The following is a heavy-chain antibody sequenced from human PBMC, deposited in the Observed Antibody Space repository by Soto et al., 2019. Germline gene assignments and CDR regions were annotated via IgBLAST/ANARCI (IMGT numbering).Heavy chain of an antibody. J-gene: IGHJ6*02. CDR3: AKSGSYYYYGMDV. CDR2: INHSGST. D-gene: IGHD1-26*01. V-gene: IGHV4-34*01. CDR1: GGSFSGYY. Sequence: LSLTCAVYGGSFSGYYWSWIRQPPGKGLEWIGEINHSGSTNYNPSLKSRVTISVDTSKNQSSLKLSSVTAADTAVYYCAKSGSYYYYGMDVWGQGTTVTVSS.